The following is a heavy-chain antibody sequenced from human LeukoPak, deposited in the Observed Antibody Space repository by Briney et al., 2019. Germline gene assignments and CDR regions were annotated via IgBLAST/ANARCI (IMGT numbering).Heavy chain of an antibody. V-gene: IGHV3-74*01. J-gene: IGHJ4*02. Sequence: GGSLRLSCAVSGFTFSSSWMHWVRQAPGKGLVWVSHIKTDGSTTAYADSVKGRFTISGDNAKNTLYLQMNSLRAEDTGVYYCARGNQQLPRSTPNYWGQGTLVTVSS. CDR3: ARGNQQLPRSTPNY. CDR1: GFTFSSSW. D-gene: IGHD2-2*01. CDR2: IKTDGSTT.